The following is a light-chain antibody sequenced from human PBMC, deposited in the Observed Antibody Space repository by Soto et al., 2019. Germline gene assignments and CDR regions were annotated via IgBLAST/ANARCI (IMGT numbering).Light chain of an antibody. V-gene: IGKV1-39*01. Sequence: DIQMPQSPSSLSASVGDRVTITCRSSQSITNYLNWYQKKPGKAPKLLIYAASSLQSGVPSRFSGSGSGTDFTLTISSLQPEDFATYYCQQSYSTLSITFGQGTRLEIK. CDR2: AAS. J-gene: IGKJ5*01. CDR1: QSITNY. CDR3: QQSYSTLSIT.